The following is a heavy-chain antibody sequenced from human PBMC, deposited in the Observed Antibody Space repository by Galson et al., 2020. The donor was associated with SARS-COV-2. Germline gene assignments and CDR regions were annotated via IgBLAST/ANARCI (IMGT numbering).Heavy chain of an antibody. CDR2: INPNSGGT. CDR1: GYTFTGYY. Sequence: ASVQVSCKASGYTFTGYYMHWVRQAPGQGLEWMGWINPNSGGTNSAQKFQGRVTMTRDTSISTAYMELSRLRSDDTAVYYCARVGSGSGHYYYGMDVWGQGTTVTVSS. D-gene: IGHD2-15*01. J-gene: IGHJ6*02. CDR3: ARVGSGSGHYYYGMDV. V-gene: IGHV1-2*02.